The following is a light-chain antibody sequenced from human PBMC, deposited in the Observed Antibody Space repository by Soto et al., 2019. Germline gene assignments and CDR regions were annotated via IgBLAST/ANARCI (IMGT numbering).Light chain of an antibody. CDR2: GAS. J-gene: IGKJ1*01. V-gene: IGKV3-15*01. CDR1: HSISTN. Sequence: EIIMTQSPATLSVSPGEGATLSCRTSHSISTNLAWYQHKRGQSPRLLVYGASTRATGVPARFSGSGSGAEFTLSISSLQSEDFAVYYCQDFAYPEWTFGQGTKVEI. CDR3: QDFAYPEWT.